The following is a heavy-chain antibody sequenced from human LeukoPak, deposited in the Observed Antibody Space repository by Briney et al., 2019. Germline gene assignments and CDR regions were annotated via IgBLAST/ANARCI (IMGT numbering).Heavy chain of an antibody. CDR2: FSSSGSTI. Sequence: GGSLRLSCAASGFTFSSYEMNWVRQAPGKGLEWVSYFSSSGSTIYYADSVRGRFTISRDNAKNSLYLQMDSLRAEDTAVYYCARDNDRITMVRGVTFDYWGQGTLVTVSS. CDR3: ARDNDRITMVRGVTFDY. D-gene: IGHD3-10*01. CDR1: GFTFSSYE. J-gene: IGHJ4*02. V-gene: IGHV3-48*03.